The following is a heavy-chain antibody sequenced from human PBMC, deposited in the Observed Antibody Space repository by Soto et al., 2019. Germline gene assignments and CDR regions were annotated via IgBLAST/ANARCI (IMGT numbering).Heavy chain of an antibody. CDR1: GFTFRNYN. V-gene: IGHV3-48*01. CDR3: AKGRSYYYYYGVDV. Sequence: PGGSLRLSCAASGFTFRNYNMNWVRQAPGKGLEWVSHISIGGSTIDYADSVKGRFTISRDNSKSTLYLQMNSLRAEDTALYYCAKGRSYYYYYGVDVWGQGTTVTVSS. J-gene: IGHJ6*02. CDR2: ISIGGSTI.